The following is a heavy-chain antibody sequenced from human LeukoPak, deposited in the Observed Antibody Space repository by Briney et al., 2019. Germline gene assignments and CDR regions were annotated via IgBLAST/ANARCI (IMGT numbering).Heavy chain of an antibody. J-gene: IGHJ6*02. CDR3: ARAISLPYDSSGYYPYYYGMDV. D-gene: IGHD3-22*01. V-gene: IGHV4-59*01. Sequence: SETLSLTCTVSGGSISSYYWSWIRQPPGKGLEWIGYIYYSGSTNYNPSLKSRVTISVDTSKNQFSLKLSSVTAADTAVYYCARAISLPYDSSGYYPYYYGMDVWGQGTTVTVSS. CDR1: GGSISSYY. CDR2: IYYSGST.